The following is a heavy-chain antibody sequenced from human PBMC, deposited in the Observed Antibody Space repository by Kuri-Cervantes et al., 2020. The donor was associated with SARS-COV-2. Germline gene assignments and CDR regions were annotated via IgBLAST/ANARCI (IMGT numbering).Heavy chain of an antibody. D-gene: IGHD2-2*01. CDR3: AKDLEDCSSGDCSDYYYYGVDV. J-gene: IGHJ6*02. CDR2: ISYDGSNK. V-gene: IGHV3-30*18. Sequence: GESLKISCAASGFTFSSYGMHWVRQAPGKGLEWVAVISYDGSNKYYADSVKGRFTISRDNSKNTLYLQMNNLRVEDTAVYYCAKDLEDCSSGDCSDYYYYGVDVWGQGTTVTVSS. CDR1: GFTFSSYG.